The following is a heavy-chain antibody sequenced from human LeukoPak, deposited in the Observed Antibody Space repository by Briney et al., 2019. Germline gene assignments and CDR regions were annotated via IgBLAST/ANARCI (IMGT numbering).Heavy chain of an antibody. CDR1: GFTFSRYW. D-gene: IGHD3-3*01. CDR3: AKDFITYYDFWSGYPYYFDY. Sequence: PGGSLRLSCAASGFTFSRYWMSWVRQAPGKGLEWVANIKQDGSEKYYVDSVKGRFTISRDNAKNSLYLQMNSLRAEDTAVYYCAKDFITYYDFWSGYPYYFDYWGQGTLVTVSS. J-gene: IGHJ4*02. V-gene: IGHV3-7*03. CDR2: IKQDGSEK.